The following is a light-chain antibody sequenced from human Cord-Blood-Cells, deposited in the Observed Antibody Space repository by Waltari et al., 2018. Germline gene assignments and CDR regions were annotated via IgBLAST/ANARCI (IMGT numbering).Light chain of an antibody. CDR3: QQSYSTPLT. Sequence: DLQMIQSPSSLPASVADRVTITCRASQSISSYLNCYQQKPGKTPKLLIYAASSLQSGVPSRFSGSGSGTDFTLTSSSLQTEDFATYYCQQSYSTPLTFGQGTKVEIK. V-gene: IGKV1-39*01. J-gene: IGKJ1*01. CDR2: AAS. CDR1: QSISSY.